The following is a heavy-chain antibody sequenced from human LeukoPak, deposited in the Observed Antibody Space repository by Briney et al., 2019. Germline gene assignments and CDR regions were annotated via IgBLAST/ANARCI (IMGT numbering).Heavy chain of an antibody. CDR1: GGSFSGYY. CDR2: INHSGST. J-gene: IGHJ4*02. V-gene: IGHV4-34*01. CDR3: ARGSGTAAGLY. Sequence: SETLSLTCAVYGGSFSGYYWSWIRQPPGKGLEWIGEINHSGSTNYNPSLKSRVSISVDSSKNQFSLKVSSVTAADTAVYYWARGSGTAAGLYGGQETLVTVSS. D-gene: IGHD6-13*01.